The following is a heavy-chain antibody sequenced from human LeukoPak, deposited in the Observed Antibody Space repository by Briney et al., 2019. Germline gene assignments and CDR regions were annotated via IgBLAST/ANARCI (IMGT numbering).Heavy chain of an antibody. D-gene: IGHD6-19*01. V-gene: IGHV3-9*03. Sequence: GGSLRLSCAASGFTFSSYAMSWVRQAPGKGLEWVSGISWNSGSIGYADSVKGRFTISRDNAKNSLYLQMNSLRAEDMALYYCAKGESSGWYLGNWFDPWGQGTLVTVSS. J-gene: IGHJ5*02. CDR2: ISWNSGSI. CDR3: AKGESSGWYLGNWFDP. CDR1: GFTFSSYA.